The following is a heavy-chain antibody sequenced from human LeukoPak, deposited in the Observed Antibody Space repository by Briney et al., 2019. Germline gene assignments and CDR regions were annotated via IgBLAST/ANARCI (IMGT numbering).Heavy chain of an antibody. J-gene: IGHJ4*02. Sequence: GGSLRLSCAASGFTFSTFAMQWVRQAPERGLEYVSGINTDGGTTYYANSVEGRFTISRDNPKNTLYLQMGSLRVEDTAVYYCARDRVATNDYWGQGILVTVSS. CDR2: INTDGGTT. D-gene: IGHD5-24*01. CDR3: ARDRVATNDY. V-gene: IGHV3-64*01. CDR1: GFTFSTFA.